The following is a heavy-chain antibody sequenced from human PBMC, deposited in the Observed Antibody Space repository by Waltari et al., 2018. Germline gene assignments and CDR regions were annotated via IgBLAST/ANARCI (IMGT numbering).Heavy chain of an antibody. D-gene: IGHD6-6*01. CDR1: GGSISSSSYY. CDR2: IYYRGST. J-gene: IGHJ5*02. V-gene: IGHV4-39*07. CDR3: ARVSSYNWFDP. Sequence: QLRLQESGPGLVKPSETLSLTCTVSGGSISSSSYYWGWIRQPPGKGLEWIGSIYYRGSTYKNPSLKSRVTMSVDTSKNQFSLKLSSVTAADTAVYYCARVSSYNWFDPWGQGTLVTVSS.